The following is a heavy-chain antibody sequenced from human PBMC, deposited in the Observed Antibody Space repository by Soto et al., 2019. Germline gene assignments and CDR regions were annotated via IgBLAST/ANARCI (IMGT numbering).Heavy chain of an antibody. CDR3: ARWGELVRGVIITNWFDP. CDR2: IYYSGST. D-gene: IGHD3-10*01. J-gene: IGHJ5*02. CDR1: GGSISSGGYY. V-gene: IGHV4-31*03. Sequence: SETLSLTCTVSGGSISSGGYYWSWIRQHPGKGLEWIGYIYYSGSTYYNPSLKSRVTISVDTSKNQFSLKLSSVTAADTAVYYCARWGELVRGVIITNWFDPWGQGTLVTVSS.